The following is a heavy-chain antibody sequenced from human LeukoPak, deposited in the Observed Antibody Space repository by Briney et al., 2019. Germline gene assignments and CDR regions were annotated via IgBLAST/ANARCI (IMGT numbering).Heavy chain of an antibody. CDR2: IYYSGST. Sequence: PSETLSLTCTVSGGSTSSGDYYWSWIRQPPGKGLEWIGYIYYSGSTYYNPSLKSRVTISVDTSKNQFSLKLSSVTAADTAVYYCARDPAPSNYYDSRWWFDPWGQGTLVTVSS. CDR1: GGSTSSGDYY. J-gene: IGHJ5*02. V-gene: IGHV4-30-4*01. D-gene: IGHD3-22*01. CDR3: ARDPAPSNYYDSRWWFDP.